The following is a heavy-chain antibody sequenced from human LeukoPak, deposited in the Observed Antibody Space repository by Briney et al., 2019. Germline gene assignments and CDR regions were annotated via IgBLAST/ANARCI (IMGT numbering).Heavy chain of an antibody. J-gene: IGHJ1*01. CDR3: ARTGIGYYDSSGYSGYFQH. V-gene: IGHV3-7*01. D-gene: IGHD3-22*01. Sequence: GGSLRLSCAASGFTFSSYWMSWVRQAPGKGLEWVANIKQDGSEKYYVDSVKGRFTISRDNAKNSLYLQMNSLRAEDTAVYYCARTGIGYYDSSGYSGYFQHWGQGTLVTVSS. CDR2: IKQDGSEK. CDR1: GFTFSSYW.